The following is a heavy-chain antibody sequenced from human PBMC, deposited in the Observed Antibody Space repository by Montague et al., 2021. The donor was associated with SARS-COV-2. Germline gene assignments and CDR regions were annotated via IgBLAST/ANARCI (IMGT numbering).Heavy chain of an antibody. CDR2: RYYRSKRYN. Sequence: CAISGDSVSSKKAGRKSDRQTSSRRLQWQGRRYYRSKRYNDYAVSVKSRVTINPDTSKNQFSLQLNSVTPEDSAVYYCARAGSLGNFDYWGQGTLVTVSS. CDR1: GDSVSSKKAG. V-gene: IGHV6-1*01. D-gene: IGHD3-10*01. J-gene: IGHJ4*02. CDR3: ARAGSLGNFDY.